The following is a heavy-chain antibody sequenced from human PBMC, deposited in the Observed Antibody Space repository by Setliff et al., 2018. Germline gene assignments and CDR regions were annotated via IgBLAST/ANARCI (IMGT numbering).Heavy chain of an antibody. CDR3: ARDLGHGGDSDY. V-gene: IGHV4-38-2*02. CDR1: GYSISSGYI. J-gene: IGHJ4*02. Sequence: SETLSLTSTVSGYSISSGYIWGWIRQPPGKGLEWVGNIGHTGSINYNPSLKSRLTISRDTPKNQVSLKLNSVTATDTAVYYCARDLGHGGDSDYWGQGILVTVSS. D-gene: IGHD2-21*02. CDR2: IGHTGSI.